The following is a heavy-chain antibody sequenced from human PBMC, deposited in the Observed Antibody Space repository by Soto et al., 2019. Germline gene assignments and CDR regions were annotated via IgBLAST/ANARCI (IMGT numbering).Heavy chain of an antibody. CDR2: IYNSGST. Sequence: QVQLQESGPGLVKPSETLSLTCTVSDGSISTYYWSWIRQPPGKGLEWIGYIYNSGSTNYNPSLRSRLTMSLDTSKNQFSLKVSSVTAADTAVYYCARGNSGWYYLDYWGQGTLVTVSS. D-gene: IGHD6-19*01. V-gene: IGHV4-59*01. CDR3: ARGNSGWYYLDY. J-gene: IGHJ4*02. CDR1: DGSISTYY.